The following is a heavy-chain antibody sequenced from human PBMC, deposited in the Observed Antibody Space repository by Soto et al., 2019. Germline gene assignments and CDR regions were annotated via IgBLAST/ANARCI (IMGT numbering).Heavy chain of an antibody. CDR2: ISYDGSKR. CDR3: AKGGGAPGYPIDY. D-gene: IGHD3-9*01. Sequence: QVQLGESGGGVVQPGKSLRLSCVGSGFTFGNYAMYWVRQAPGKGLEWVAFISYDGSKRYHADSVKGQFTISRDTARNTLYLQMDRLRPEDTDVYYCAKGGGAPGYPIDYWGHVTLVTVS. J-gene: IGHJ4*01. CDR1: GFTFGNYA. V-gene: IGHV3-30*18.